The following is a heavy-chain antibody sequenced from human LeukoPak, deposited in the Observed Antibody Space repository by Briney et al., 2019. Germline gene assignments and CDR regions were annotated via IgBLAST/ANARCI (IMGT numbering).Heavy chain of an antibody. Sequence: GGSLRLSCAVSGFTVSGNYMSWVRQAPGKRLEWVSAISGSGGSTYYADSVKGRFTISRDNSKDTLYLQMNSLRAEDTAVYYCAKGQWLVQDYFDCWGQGTLVTVSS. CDR3: AKGQWLVQDYFDC. D-gene: IGHD6-19*01. V-gene: IGHV3-23*01. CDR2: ISGSGGST. J-gene: IGHJ4*02. CDR1: GFTVSGNY.